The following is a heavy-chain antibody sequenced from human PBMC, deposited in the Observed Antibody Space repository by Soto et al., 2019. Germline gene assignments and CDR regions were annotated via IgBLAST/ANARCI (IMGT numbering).Heavy chain of an antibody. V-gene: IGHV3-30*03. D-gene: IGHD6-13*01. CDR2: ISYDGSNK. Sequence: GGSLRLSCAASGFTFSSYGMHWVRQAPGKGLEWVAVISYDGSNKYYADSVKGRFTISRDNSKNTLYLQMNSLRAEDTAVYYCTRDASRDSSARGWFDPWGPGTLVTVS. CDR1: GFTFSSYG. CDR3: TRDASRDSSARGWFDP. J-gene: IGHJ5*02.